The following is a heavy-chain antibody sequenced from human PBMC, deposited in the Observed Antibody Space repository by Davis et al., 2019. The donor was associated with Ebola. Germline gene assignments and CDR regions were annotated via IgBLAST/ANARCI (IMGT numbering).Heavy chain of an antibody. Sequence: ASVKVSCKASGYTFTSYGISWVRQAPGQGLEWMGWISAYNGNTNYAQKLQGRVTITADKSTSTAYMELSSLRSEDTAVYYCAREQWPSARGKYYFDYWGQGTLVTVSS. CDR2: ISAYNGNT. V-gene: IGHV1-18*01. CDR3: AREQWPSARGKYYFDY. D-gene: IGHD6-19*01. J-gene: IGHJ4*02. CDR1: GYTFTSYG.